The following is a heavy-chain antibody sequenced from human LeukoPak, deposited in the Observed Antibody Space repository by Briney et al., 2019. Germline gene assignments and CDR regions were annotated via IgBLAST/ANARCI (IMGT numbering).Heavy chain of an antibody. V-gene: IGHV3-7*01. D-gene: IGHD6-19*01. J-gene: IGHJ3*02. CDR3: ARDWGQWLVRDYDAFDI. CDR1: GFTFSSYW. Sequence: PGGSLRLSCAASGFTFSSYWMSWVRQAPGKGLEWVANIKQDGSEKYYVDSVKGRFTISRDNAKNSLYLQMNSLRAEDTAVYYCARDWGQWLVRDYDAFDIWGQGTMVTVSS. CDR2: IKQDGSEK.